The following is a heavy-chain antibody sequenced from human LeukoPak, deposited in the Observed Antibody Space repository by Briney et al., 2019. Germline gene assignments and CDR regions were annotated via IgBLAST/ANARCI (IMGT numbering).Heavy chain of an antibody. CDR3: ASVVRDGYNPFDY. J-gene: IGHJ4*02. CDR2: IYYSGST. D-gene: IGHD5-24*01. V-gene: IGHV4-30-4*01. Sequence: SETLSLTCTVSGGSISSGDYYWSWIRQPPGKGLEWIGYIYYSGSTYYNPSLKSRVTISVDTSKNQFSLKLSSVTAADTAVYYCASVVRDGYNPFDYWGQGTLVTVSS. CDR1: GGSISSGDYY.